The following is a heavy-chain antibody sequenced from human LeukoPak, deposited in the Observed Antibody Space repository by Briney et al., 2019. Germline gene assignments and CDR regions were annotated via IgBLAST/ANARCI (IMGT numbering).Heavy chain of an antibody. J-gene: IGHJ3*02. D-gene: IGHD4-17*01. CDR2: ISYDGSNK. CDR3: AKFPGFYGDYPKDAFDI. Sequence: GGSLRLSCAASGFTFSSYGMHWVRQTPGKGLEWVAVISYDGSNKYYADSVKGRFTISRDNSKNTLYLQMNSLRAEDTAVYYCAKFPGFYGDYPKDAFDIWGQGTMVTVSS. CDR1: GFTFSSYG. V-gene: IGHV3-30*18.